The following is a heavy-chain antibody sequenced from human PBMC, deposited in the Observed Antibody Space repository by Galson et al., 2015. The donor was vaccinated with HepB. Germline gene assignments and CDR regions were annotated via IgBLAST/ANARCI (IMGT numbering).Heavy chain of an antibody. Sequence: SVKVSCKASGDTLSNDVISWVRQAPGQKLEWMGWISSYTGNTNYAQKLQDRLTMTIDTSMRTAYMELRSLRSDDTAVYYCANGKGDWYYDSWGQGTLVTVSS. CDR3: ANGKGDWYYDS. V-gene: IGHV1-18*01. CDR1: GDTLSNDV. J-gene: IGHJ5*01. D-gene: IGHD3/OR15-3a*01. CDR2: ISSYTGNT.